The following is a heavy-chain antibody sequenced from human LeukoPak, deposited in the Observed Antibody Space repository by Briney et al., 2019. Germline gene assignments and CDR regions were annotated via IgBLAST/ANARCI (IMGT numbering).Heavy chain of an antibody. CDR3: AKDHEAAGDYCDS. CDR1: GGSISSYY. D-gene: IGHD6-13*01. V-gene: IGHV4-59*01. J-gene: IGHJ4*02. CDR2: IYYSGST. Sequence: PSETLSLTCTVSGGSISSYYWSWIRQPPGKGLEWIGYIYYSGSTNYNPSLKSRVTISVDTSKNQFSLKLSSVTAADTAVYFCAKDHEAAGDYCDSWGQGTLVIVSS.